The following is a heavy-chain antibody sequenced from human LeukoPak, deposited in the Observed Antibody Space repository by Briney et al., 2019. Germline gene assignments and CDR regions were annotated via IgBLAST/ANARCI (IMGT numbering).Heavy chain of an antibody. V-gene: IGHV1-2*02. CDR1: GYTFTSYY. CDR2: INPNSGGT. J-gene: IGHJ5*02. D-gene: IGHD3-3*01. Sequence: AASVKVSCKASGYTFTSYYMHWVRQAPGQGLEWMGWINPNSGGTNYAQKFQGRVTMTRDTSISTAYMELSRLRSDDTAVYYCARDPTLFLERYNWFDPWGQGTLVTVSS. CDR3: ARDPTLFLERYNWFDP.